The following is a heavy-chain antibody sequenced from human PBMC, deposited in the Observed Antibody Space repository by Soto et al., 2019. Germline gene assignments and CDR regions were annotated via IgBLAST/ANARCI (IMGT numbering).Heavy chain of an antibody. Sequence: QVQLVASGGGVVQPGSSLRLSCAASGFNFSSFGMHWVRQAPVKGLEWVALMSYDGSSKYYQDSLKGRFTISRDKSKNTLYLQMSSLRVEDTAVYYCAKDRGWSSADLEYWGQGTLVTVSS. CDR3: AKDRGWSSADLEY. V-gene: IGHV3-30*18. J-gene: IGHJ4*02. D-gene: IGHD6-19*01. CDR1: GFNFSSFG. CDR2: MSYDGSSK.